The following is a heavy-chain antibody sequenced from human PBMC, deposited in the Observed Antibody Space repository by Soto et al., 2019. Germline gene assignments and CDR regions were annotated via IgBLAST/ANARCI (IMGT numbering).Heavy chain of an antibody. V-gene: IGHV4-59*01. CDR3: ARQYDFWSGYYSGWFDP. Sequence: PSETLSLTCTVSGGSISSYYWSWIRQPPGKGLEWIGYIYYSGSTNYNPSLKSRVTISVDTSKNQFSLKLSSVTAADTAVYYCARQYDFWSGYYSGWFDPWGQGTLVTV. D-gene: IGHD3-3*01. CDR1: GGSISSYY. CDR2: IYYSGST. J-gene: IGHJ5*02.